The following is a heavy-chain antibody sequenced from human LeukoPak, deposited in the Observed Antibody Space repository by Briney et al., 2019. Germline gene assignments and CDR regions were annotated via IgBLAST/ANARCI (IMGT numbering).Heavy chain of an antibody. J-gene: IGHJ5*02. CDR1: GGTFSSYA. V-gene: IGHV1-69*05. D-gene: IGHD2-2*01. CDR2: IILIFGTA. CDR3: ARRFCSSTSCFGNWFDP. Sequence: GASVKVSCKASGGTFSSYAISWVRQAPGQGLEWMGGIILIFGTANYAQKFQGRVTITTDESTSTAYMELSSLRSEDTAVYYCARRFCSSTSCFGNWFDPWGQGALVTVSS.